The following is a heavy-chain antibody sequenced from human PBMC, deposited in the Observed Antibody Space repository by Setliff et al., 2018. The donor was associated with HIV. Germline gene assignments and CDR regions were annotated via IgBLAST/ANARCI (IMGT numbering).Heavy chain of an antibody. V-gene: IGHV3-11*06. CDR1: GFTFSDYY. CDR2: ISKSGDYS. D-gene: IGHD7-27*01. CDR3: ARQGNWEFDY. Sequence: PGGSLRLSCAASGFTFSDYYMSWIRQAPGKGLEWVSYISKSGDYSNYADSVRGRFTISRDNAKSSLYLQMSSLRAEDTALYYCARQGNWEFDYWGQGTLVTVSS. J-gene: IGHJ4*02.